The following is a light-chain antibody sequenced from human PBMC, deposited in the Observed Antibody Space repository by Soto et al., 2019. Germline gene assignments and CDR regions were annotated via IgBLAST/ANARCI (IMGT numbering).Light chain of an antibody. V-gene: IGLV2-11*01. CDR3: CSCAGR. CDR1: SSDVGRYNY. J-gene: IGLJ2*01. Sequence: QSVLTQPRSVSGSPGQSVAISCAGTSSDVGRYNYVSWYQQYPGKAPKLIIYDVTKRPSGVPDRFSGSKSGNTASLTISGLQAEDEADYYCCSCAGRFGGGTKLTVL. CDR2: DVT.